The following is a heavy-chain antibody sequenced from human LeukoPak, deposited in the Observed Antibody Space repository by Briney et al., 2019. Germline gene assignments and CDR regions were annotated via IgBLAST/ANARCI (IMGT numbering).Heavy chain of an antibody. J-gene: IGHJ4*02. Sequence: SGGSLRLSGAASGFTFSSYAMSWVRQAPGKGLEWVSAISGSGGSTYYADSVKGRFTISRDNSKNTLYLQMNSLRAEDTAVYYCAKEHGDYVGFDYWGQGTLVTVSS. CDR2: ISGSGGST. V-gene: IGHV3-23*01. CDR3: AKEHGDYVGFDY. CDR1: GFTFSSYA. D-gene: IGHD4-17*01.